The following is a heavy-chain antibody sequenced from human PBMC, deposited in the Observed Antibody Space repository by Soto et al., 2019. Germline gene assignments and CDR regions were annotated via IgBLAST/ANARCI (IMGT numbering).Heavy chain of an antibody. Sequence: EVQVLESGGGLVQPGGSLRLSCAASGFTFSSYAMSWVRQAPGQGLEWVSAISGSGSNPYYADSVKGRFTISRDNSKNTLYLQRNCLRAEDTALYYCAKTASMTISDGFDHWGQGTLVTVSS. D-gene: IGHD4-17*01. CDR3: AKTASMTISDGFDH. J-gene: IGHJ4*02. V-gene: IGHV3-23*01. CDR1: GFTFSSYA. CDR2: ISGSGSNP.